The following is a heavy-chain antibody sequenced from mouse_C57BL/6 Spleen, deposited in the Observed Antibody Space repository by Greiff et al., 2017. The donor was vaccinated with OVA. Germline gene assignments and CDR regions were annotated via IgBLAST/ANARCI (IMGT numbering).Heavy chain of an antibody. Sequence: VQLQQPGAELVMPGASVKLSCKASGYTFTSYWMHWVKQRPGQGLEWIGEIDPSDSYTNYNQQFTGKSTLTVDKSSSTAYMQLSSLTAEDAAVYYCARGKNPGGIDLSVDYWGQGTTLTVSS. CDR2: IDPSDSYT. CDR1: GYTFTSYW. J-gene: IGHJ2*01. D-gene: IGHD1-1*01. V-gene: IGHV1-69*01. CDR3: ARGKNPGGIDLSVDY.